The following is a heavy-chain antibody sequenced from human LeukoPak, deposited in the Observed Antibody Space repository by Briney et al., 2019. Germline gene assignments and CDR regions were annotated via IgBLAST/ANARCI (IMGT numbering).Heavy chain of an antibody. Sequence: SETLSLTCTVSGGSVSSGGYYWSWIRQPPGKGLEWIGYIYYIGSTNYNPSLKSRVTLSVDTSKNQFSLKLSSVTAADTAVYYCARGARGSFDYWGQGTLVTVSS. CDR1: GGSVSSGGYY. CDR2: IYYIGST. V-gene: IGHV4-61*08. J-gene: IGHJ4*02. CDR3: ARGARGSFDY. D-gene: IGHD6-6*01.